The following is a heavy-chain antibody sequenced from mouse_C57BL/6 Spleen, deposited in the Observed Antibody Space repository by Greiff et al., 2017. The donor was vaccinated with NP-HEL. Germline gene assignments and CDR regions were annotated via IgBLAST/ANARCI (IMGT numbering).Heavy chain of an antibody. CDR2: INPSNGGT. D-gene: IGHD2-5*01. J-gene: IGHJ3*01. Sequence: QVQLQQSGTELVKPGASVKLSCKASGYTFTSYWMHWVKQRPGQGLEWIGNINPSNGGTNYNEKFKSKATLTVDKSSSTAYMQLSSLTSEDSAVYYCARWQYSNSAWFAYWGQGTLVTVSA. CDR3: ARWQYSNSAWFAY. CDR1: GYTFTSYW. V-gene: IGHV1-53*01.